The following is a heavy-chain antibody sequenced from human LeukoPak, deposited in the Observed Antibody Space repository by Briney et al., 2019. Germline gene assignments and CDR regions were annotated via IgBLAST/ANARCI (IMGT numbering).Heavy chain of an antibody. CDR3: ARVSLTMVRGVLTYYYYGMGV. Sequence: ASVKVSCKASGYTFTSYGISWVRQAPGQGLEWMGWISAYNGNTNYAQKLQGRVTMTTDTSMSTAYMELRSLRSDDTAVYYCARVSLTMVRGVLTYYYYGMGVWGQGTTVTVSS. J-gene: IGHJ6*02. CDR2: ISAYNGNT. CDR1: GYTFTSYG. V-gene: IGHV1-18*01. D-gene: IGHD3-10*01.